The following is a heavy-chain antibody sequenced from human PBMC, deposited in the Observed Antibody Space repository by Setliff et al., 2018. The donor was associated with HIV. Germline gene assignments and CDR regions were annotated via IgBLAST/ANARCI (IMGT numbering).Heavy chain of an antibody. CDR1: GGSVNSYH. V-gene: IGHV4-59*02. D-gene: IGHD5-12*01. CDR2: IYKSGTT. Sequence: SETLSLTCSVSGGSVNSYHWSWIRQPPGKGLEWIGYIYKSGTTNYSPSLKSRVTISAGPSKNQFSLKLSSVTAADTAVYYCARDLRTRGYGPYYFDYWGQGTLVTVSS. CDR3: ARDLRTRGYGPYYFDY. J-gene: IGHJ4*02.